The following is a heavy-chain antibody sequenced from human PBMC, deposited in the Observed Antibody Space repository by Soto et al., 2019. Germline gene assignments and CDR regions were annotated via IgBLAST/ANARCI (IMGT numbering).Heavy chain of an antibody. CDR1: GYTFTSYG. V-gene: IGHV1-18*01. D-gene: IGHD6-13*01. CDR2: ISAYNGNT. J-gene: IGHJ6*02. CDR3: ARDGRSSSWTKNYYYYGMDV. Sequence: ASVKVSCKASGYTFTSYGISWVRQAPGQGLEWMGWISAYNGNTNYAQKLQGRVTMTTDTSTSTAYMELRSLRSDDTAVYYCARDGRSSSWTKNYYYYGMDVWGQGXTVTVYS.